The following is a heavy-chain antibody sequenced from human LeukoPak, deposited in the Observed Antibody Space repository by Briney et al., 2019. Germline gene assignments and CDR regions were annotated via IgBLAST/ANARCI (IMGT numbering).Heavy chain of an antibody. J-gene: IGHJ4*02. V-gene: IGHV4-31*02. CDR3: ARDAVRGVITNHDY. Sequence: SETLSLTCTVSGGSVNSGGSYWTWIRQHPGKGLEWIGYISYSGNTYYSPSLKSRITISVDTSKNQFSLKLSSVTAADTAVYYCARDAVRGVITNHDYWGQGTLVTVSS. CDR2: ISYSGNT. D-gene: IGHD3-10*01. CDR1: GGSVNSGGSY.